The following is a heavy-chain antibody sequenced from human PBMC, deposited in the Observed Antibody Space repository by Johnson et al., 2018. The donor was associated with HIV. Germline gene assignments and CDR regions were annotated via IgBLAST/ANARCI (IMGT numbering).Heavy chain of an antibody. Sequence: QVQLVESGGGVVQPGRSLRLSCAASGFIFSGFGLHWVRQAPGKGLEWVASISYDGTKIHYTDSVKGRFTISRDNSKNTFYLQMNSLTAEDTAVYFCARGGPLTMVQDALDTWGQGTMVIVSA. V-gene: IGHV3-30*04. D-gene: IGHD3-10*01. CDR2: ISYDGTKI. J-gene: IGHJ3*02. CDR1: GFIFSGFG. CDR3: ARGGPLTMVQDALDT.